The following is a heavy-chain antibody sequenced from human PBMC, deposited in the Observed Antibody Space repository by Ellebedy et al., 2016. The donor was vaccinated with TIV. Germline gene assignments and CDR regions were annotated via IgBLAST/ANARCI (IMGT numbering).Heavy chain of an antibody. V-gene: IGHV1-2*04. D-gene: IGHD3-10*01. CDR3: ARGGRATNVFDP. CDR1: GYTFTGYY. CDR2: INPNSGGT. J-gene: IGHJ5*02. Sequence: ASVKVSCXASGYTFTGYYMHWVRQAPGQGLEWMGWINPNSGGTNYAQKFQGWVTMTRDTSISTAYMELSSLRSEDTAVYYCARGGRATNVFDPWGQGTLVTVSS.